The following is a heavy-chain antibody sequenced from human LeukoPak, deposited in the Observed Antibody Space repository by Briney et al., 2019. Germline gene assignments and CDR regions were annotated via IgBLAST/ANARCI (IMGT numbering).Heavy chain of an antibody. Sequence: GGSLRLSCAASGFTFSSYGMHWVRQAPGKGLEWVAVISYDGSNKYYADSVKGRFTISRDNSKNTLYLQMNSLRAGDTAVYYCATNGPGKSRYFDYWGQGTLVTVSS. J-gene: IGHJ4*02. V-gene: IGHV3-30*03. CDR3: ATNGPGKSRYFDY. D-gene: IGHD2-8*01. CDR2: ISYDGSNK. CDR1: GFTFSSYG.